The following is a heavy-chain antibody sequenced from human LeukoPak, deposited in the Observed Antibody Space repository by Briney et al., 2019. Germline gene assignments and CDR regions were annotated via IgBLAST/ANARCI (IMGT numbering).Heavy chain of an antibody. D-gene: IGHD1-26*01. CDR1: GFTFSSYS. CDR2: ISGSGGST. V-gene: IGHV3-23*01. J-gene: IGHJ6*03. CDR3: AKGVGRYYYYYLDV. Sequence: GGSLRLSCAASGFTFSSYSMNWVRQAPGKGLEWVSGISGSGGSTYYADSVKGRFTISRDNSKNTLYLQMNSLRAEDTAVYYCAKGVGRYYYYYLDVWGKGTTVTVSS.